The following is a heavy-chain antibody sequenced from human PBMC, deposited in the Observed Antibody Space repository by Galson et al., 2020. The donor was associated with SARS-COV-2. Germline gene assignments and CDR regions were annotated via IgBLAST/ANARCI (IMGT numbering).Heavy chain of an antibody. V-gene: IGHV4-59*01. CDR3: ARGFDY. CDR1: GGSISRYY. CDR2: IYYSGST. Sequence: SQTLSLTCTVSGGSISRYYWSWIRQPPGKGLEWIGYIYYSGSTNYNPSLKSRVTISVDTSKNQFSLKLSSVTAADTAVYYCARGFDYWGQGTLVTVSS. J-gene: IGHJ4*02.